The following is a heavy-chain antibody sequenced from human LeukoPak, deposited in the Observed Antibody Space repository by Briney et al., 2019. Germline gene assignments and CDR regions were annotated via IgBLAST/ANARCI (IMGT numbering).Heavy chain of an antibody. Sequence: KASETLSLTCTVSGGSFGNYYWSWIRQPAGKGLEWIGHIYTSGSTSYNPSLKSRVTISVDTSKKQFSLYLSSVTAADTAVYYCARGRFGDYCLDVWGKGTTVTVSS. J-gene: IGHJ6*03. D-gene: IGHD3-10*01. V-gene: IGHV4-4*07. CDR3: ARGRFGDYCLDV. CDR2: IYTSGST. CDR1: GGSFGNYY.